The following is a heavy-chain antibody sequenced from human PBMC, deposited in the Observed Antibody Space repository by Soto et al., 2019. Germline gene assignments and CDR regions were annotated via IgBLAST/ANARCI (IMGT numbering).Heavy chain of an antibody. D-gene: IGHD6-13*01. CDR2: ISTYSGNT. CDR3: AREGAHSTGWYDYFDQ. J-gene: IGHJ4*02. Sequence: QVQLVHSGGEVKKPGASVKVSCKATGYTFITYSITWVRQAPGQGLEWMGWISTYSGNTKYAQNLQGRVTLTTDTSTSTAYLEMRSLRSDDTAIYYCAREGAHSTGWYDYFDQWGQGTLVTVSS. V-gene: IGHV1-18*04. CDR1: GYTFITYS.